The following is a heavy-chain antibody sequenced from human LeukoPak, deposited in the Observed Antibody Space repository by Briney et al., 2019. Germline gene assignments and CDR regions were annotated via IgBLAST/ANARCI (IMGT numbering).Heavy chain of an antibody. J-gene: IGHJ6*03. D-gene: IGHD3-10*01. V-gene: IGHV3-21*01. CDR2: ITSGDFV. Sequence: GGSLRLSCAASGFTFNIYSLNWVRQAPGKGLEWVSSITSGDFVYFADSLKGRFTISRDNGKSSLYLQMNSLRAEDTAVYYCARGGFNMVRGVIIPSNSYFYYMDIWGKGTTVTVSS. CDR3: ARGGFNMVRGVIIPSNSYFYYMDI. CDR1: GFTFNIYS.